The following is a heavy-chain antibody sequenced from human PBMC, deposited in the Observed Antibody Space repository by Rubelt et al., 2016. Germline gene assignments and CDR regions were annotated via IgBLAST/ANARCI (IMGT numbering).Heavy chain of an antibody. Sequence: QVQLQQWGAGLLKPSETLSLTCAVYGGSFSGYYWSWIRQPPGKGLEWIGSIYYSGSTYYNPSLKSRVTISVDTSKNQFSRKRSSVTAADTAVYYCARGFSLERSGSSGPRYFDYWGQGTLVTVSS. J-gene: IGHJ4*02. CDR3: ARGFSLERSGSSGPRYFDY. CDR1: GGSFSGYY. CDR2: IYYSGST. V-gene: IGHV4-34*01. D-gene: IGHD3-22*01.